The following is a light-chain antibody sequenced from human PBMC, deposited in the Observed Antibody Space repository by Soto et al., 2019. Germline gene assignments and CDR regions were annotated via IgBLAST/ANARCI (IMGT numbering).Light chain of an antibody. CDR1: QTISMN. Sequence: DIQMTQSPSSLSASVGDRVAITCRASQTISMNLNWYQQKPGKAPKLLIYAASTLQNGVPSRFSGSGSGTEFTLTISSLQPDDFATYYCQQYSSYWTFGQGTKVDI. J-gene: IGKJ1*01. CDR3: QQYSSYWT. CDR2: AAS. V-gene: IGKV1-17*01.